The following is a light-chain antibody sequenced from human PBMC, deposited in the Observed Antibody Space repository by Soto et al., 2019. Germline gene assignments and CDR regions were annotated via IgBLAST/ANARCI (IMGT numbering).Light chain of an antibody. Sequence: SVLTQPASVSGSPGQSITISCTGTSSDIGSHHLVSWYQQYPGKAPQLIIFEASKRPSGVSNRFSGSKSGITASLTISGLQAEDEADYYCCSNAAGSTYVFGTGTKVTVL. V-gene: IGLV2-23*01. CDR2: EAS. J-gene: IGLJ1*01. CDR1: SSDIGSHHL. CDR3: CSNAAGSTYV.